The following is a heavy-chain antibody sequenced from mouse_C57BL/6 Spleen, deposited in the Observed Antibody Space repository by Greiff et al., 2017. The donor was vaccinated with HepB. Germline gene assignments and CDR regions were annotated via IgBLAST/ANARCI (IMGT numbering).Heavy chain of an antibody. CDR2: IRSKSNNYAT. D-gene: IGHD2-3*01. J-gene: IGHJ4*01. CDR3: VRQGDGYSLYAMDY. V-gene: IGHV10-1*01. CDR1: GFSFNTYA. Sequence: EVKVVESGGGLVQPKGSLKLSCAASGFSFNTYAMNWVRQAPGKGLEWVARIRSKSNNYATYYADSVKDRFTISRDDSESMLYLQMNNLKTEDTAMYYCVRQGDGYSLYAMDYWGQGTSVTVSS.